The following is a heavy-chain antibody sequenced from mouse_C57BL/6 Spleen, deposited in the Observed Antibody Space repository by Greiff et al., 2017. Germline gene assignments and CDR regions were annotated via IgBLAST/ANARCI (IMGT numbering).Heavy chain of an antibody. CDR3: ARRGYDYDGYFDV. V-gene: IGHV5-6*02. Sequence: EVKLVESGGDLVKPGGSLKLSCAASGFTFSSYGMSWVRQTPDKRLEWVATISSGGSYTYYPDSVKGRFTISRDNAKNTLYLQMSSLKSEDTAMYYCARRGYDYDGYFDVWGTGTTVTVSS. CDR1: GFTFSSYG. J-gene: IGHJ1*03. CDR2: ISSGGSYT. D-gene: IGHD2-4*01.